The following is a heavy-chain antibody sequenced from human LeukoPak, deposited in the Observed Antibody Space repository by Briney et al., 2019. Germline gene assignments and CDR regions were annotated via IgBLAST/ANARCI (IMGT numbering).Heavy chain of an antibody. Sequence: ASVKVSCKASGYTFTSYDINWVRQATGQGLEWMGWMNPNSGNTGYAQKFQGRVTMTRNTSISTAYMELSSLRSDDTAVYYCARVGVRGGYYGSGSPSRFDYWGQGTLVTVSS. CDR1: GYTFTSYD. CDR2: MNPNSGNT. J-gene: IGHJ4*02. V-gene: IGHV1-8*01. CDR3: ARVGVRGGYYGSGSPSRFDY. D-gene: IGHD3-10*01.